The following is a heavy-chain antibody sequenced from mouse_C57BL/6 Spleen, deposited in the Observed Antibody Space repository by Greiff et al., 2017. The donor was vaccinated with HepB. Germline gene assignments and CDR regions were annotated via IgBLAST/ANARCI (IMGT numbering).Heavy chain of an antibody. J-gene: IGHJ3*01. D-gene: IGHD1-1*01. CDR3: TRGGDYYGSPFGFAY. CDR2: ISSGGDYI. V-gene: IGHV5-9-1*02. Sequence: EVKVVESGEGLVKPGGSMKLSCAASGFTFSSYAMSWVRQTPEKRLEWVAYISSGGDYIYYADTVKGRFTISRDNARNTLYLQMSSLKSEDTAMYYCTRGGDYYGSPFGFAYWGQGTLVTVSA. CDR1: GFTFSSYA.